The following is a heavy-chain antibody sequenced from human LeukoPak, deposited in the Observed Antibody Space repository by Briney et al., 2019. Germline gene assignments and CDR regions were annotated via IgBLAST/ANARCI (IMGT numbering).Heavy chain of an antibody. CDR1: GGTFSSYA. CDR3: ARARRGYSYGPDD. Sequence: SVKVSCKASGGTFSSYAISWVRQAPGQGLEWMGGIIPIFGTANYAQKFQGRVTITTDESTSTAYMELSSLRSDDTAVYYCARARRGYSYGPDDWGQGTLVTVSS. D-gene: IGHD5-18*01. J-gene: IGHJ4*02. CDR2: IIPIFGTA. V-gene: IGHV1-69*05.